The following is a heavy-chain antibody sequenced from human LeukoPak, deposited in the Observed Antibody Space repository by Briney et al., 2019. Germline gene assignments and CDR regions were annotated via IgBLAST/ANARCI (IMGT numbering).Heavy chain of an antibody. Sequence: PGGSLRLSCAASGFTFSIFWLTWVRQAPGQGLEWVANIERDGSKKTYVDSVKGRFTISRDNAKNSLYLQMSSLRAEDTAVYYCATAPAAADSFWGQGTLVAVSA. J-gene: IGHJ4*02. CDR1: GFTFSIFW. CDR3: ATAPAAADSF. V-gene: IGHV3-7*01. D-gene: IGHD6-13*01. CDR2: IERDGSKK.